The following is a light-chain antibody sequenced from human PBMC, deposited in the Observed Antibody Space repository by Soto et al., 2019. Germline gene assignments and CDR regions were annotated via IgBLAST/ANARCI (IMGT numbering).Light chain of an antibody. CDR1: QSVGSK. CDR2: GAS. Sequence: EIVMTQSPPTLPVSPGERATLSCRASQSVGSKLAWYQQRPGQAPRLLIYGASTRATGIPARFSGSGSGTDFTLTISSLQPEDFATYYCQQSYSTPISFGQGTRLEI. CDR3: QQSYSTPIS. J-gene: IGKJ5*01. V-gene: IGKV3D-15*01.